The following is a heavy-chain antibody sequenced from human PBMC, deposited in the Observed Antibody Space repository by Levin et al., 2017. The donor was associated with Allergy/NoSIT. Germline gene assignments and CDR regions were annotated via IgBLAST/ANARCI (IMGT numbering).Heavy chain of an antibody. D-gene: IGHD6-13*01. Sequence: GSLRLSCATSGFNFDDFGLAWVRQAPGKGLEWVSGINWNAANTRYVDSVKGRFTISRDNAKNSLYLQMHSLTAEDTALYHCARAVAAAALDAFDIWGQGTMVTVSA. CDR3: ARAVAAAALDAFDI. J-gene: IGHJ3*02. CDR1: GFNFDDFG. V-gene: IGHV3-20*01. CDR2: INWNAANT.